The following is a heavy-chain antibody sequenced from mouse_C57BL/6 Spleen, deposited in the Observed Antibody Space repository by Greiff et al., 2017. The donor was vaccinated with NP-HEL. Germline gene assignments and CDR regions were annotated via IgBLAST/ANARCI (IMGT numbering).Heavy chain of an antibody. V-gene: IGHV1-55*01. D-gene: IGHD2-3*01. CDR3: AGLYDGCWFAD. J-gene: IGHJ3*01. CDR2: IYPGSGST. CDR1: GYTFTSYW. Sequence: QVQLQQPGAELVKPGASVKMSCKASGYTFTSYWITWVKQRPGQGLEWIGDIYPGSGSTNNNAKFTRQGTLTVDSSSSTANMQLSSLTSEDSAVYYCAGLYDGCWFADWGKGTLVTVSA.